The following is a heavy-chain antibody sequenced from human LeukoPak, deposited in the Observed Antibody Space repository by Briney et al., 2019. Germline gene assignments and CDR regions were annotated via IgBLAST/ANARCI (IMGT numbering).Heavy chain of an antibody. CDR1: GFTVSSNY. D-gene: IGHD3-22*01. CDR2: IYSGGST. V-gene: IGHV3-53*01. Sequence: PGGSLRLSCAASGFTVSSNYMSWVRQAPGKGLEWVSVIYSGGSTYYADSVKGRFTISRDNAKNSLYLQMNSLRAEDTAVYYCARGARRWTYYYDSSGYLPPTYFDYWGQGTLVTVSS. J-gene: IGHJ4*02. CDR3: ARGARRWTYYYDSSGYLPPTYFDY.